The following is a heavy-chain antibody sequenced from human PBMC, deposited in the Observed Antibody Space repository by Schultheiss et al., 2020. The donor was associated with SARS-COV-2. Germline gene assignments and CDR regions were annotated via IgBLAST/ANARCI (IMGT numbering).Heavy chain of an antibody. CDR2: ISYDGSNK. Sequence: GESLKISCAASGFTFSSYAMHWVRQAPGKGLEWVAVISYDGSNKYYADSVKGRFTISRDNSKNTLYLQMNSLRAEDTAVYYCARDPVGYGDYVGYFDYWGQGTLVTVSS. D-gene: IGHD4-17*01. J-gene: IGHJ4*02. CDR1: GFTFSSYA. CDR3: ARDPVGYGDYVGYFDY. V-gene: IGHV3-30*04.